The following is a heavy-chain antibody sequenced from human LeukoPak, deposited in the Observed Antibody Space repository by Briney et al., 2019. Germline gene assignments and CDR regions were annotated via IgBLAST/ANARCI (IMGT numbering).Heavy chain of an antibody. D-gene: IGHD3-16*01. J-gene: IGHJ4*02. V-gene: IGHV3-30-3*01. CDR1: GFTFSSYA. Sequence: GRSLRLSCAASGFTFSSYAMHWDRQAPGKGLEWVAVISYDGSNKYYADSVKGRFTISRDNSKNTLYLQMNSLRAEDTAVYYCATPPYATLGYWGQGILVTVSS. CDR2: ISYDGSNK. CDR3: ATPPYATLGY.